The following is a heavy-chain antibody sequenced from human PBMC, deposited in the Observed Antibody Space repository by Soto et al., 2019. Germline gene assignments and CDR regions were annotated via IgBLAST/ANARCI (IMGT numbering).Heavy chain of an antibody. D-gene: IGHD3-10*01. CDR2: INHSGST. J-gene: IGHJ6*02. V-gene: IGHV4-34*01. CDR3: ARRWWDGSGSYITNYYYYGMDV. CDR1: GGSFSGYY. Sequence: QVQLQQWGAGLLKPSETLSLTCAVYGGSFSGYYWSWIRQPPGKGLEWIGEINHSGSTNYNPSLKRRVTISVDTSKSQFSLKLSSVTAADTAVYYCARRWWDGSGSYITNYYYYGMDVWGQGTTVTVSS.